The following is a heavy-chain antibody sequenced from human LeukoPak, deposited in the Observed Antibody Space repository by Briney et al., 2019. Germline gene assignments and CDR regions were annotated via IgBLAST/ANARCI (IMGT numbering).Heavy chain of an antibody. V-gene: IGHV3-64D*09. D-gene: IGHD2-8*01. CDR2: ININGGRT. CDR3: VKDKWIDH. J-gene: IGHJ4*02. CDR1: GFTFSSYT. Sequence: GGSLRLSCSVSGFTFSSYTMHWVRQAPGKGLEYVSSININGGRTYYADSVKGRFTISRDNSKNMLYLQMSSLRTEDTAVYYCVKDKWIDHWGQGTLVTVSS.